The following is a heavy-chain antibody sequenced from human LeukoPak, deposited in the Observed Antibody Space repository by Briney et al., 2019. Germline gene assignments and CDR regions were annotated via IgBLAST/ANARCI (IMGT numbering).Heavy chain of an antibody. CDR2: LYYGENS. Sequence: PSETLSLTCTVSGGSISIISSSTYYWGWIRQAPGKGLEWIGSLYYGENSHYNPSLKSRATLSVDTSNNQFSLQLTSVTAADAAVYFCARQLPTAAADTRGYFDYWDKGTVVTVSS. CDR3: ARQLPTAAADTRGYFDY. J-gene: IGHJ4*02. CDR1: GGSISIISSSTYY. V-gene: IGHV4-39*01. D-gene: IGHD6-25*01.